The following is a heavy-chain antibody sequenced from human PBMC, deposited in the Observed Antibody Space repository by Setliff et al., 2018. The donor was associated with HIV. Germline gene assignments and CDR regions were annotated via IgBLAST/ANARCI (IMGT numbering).Heavy chain of an antibody. Sequence: PSETLSHTCTVSGGSISSSSYYWGWIRQPPGKGLEWIAIIHYNGRTYYDPSLKSRVTIFVDTSKTQFYLKLRSVTASDTAVYYCARYTSKVDWFDPWGQGTLVTVSS. CDR2: IHYNGRT. CDR3: ARYTSKVDWFDP. D-gene: IGHD2-2*02. J-gene: IGHJ5*02. CDR1: GGSISSSSYY. V-gene: IGHV4-39*01.